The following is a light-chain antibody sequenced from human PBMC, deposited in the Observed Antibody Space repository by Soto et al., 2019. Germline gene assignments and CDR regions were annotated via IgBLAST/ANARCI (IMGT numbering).Light chain of an antibody. Sequence: EIVMTHSPATLSVSTGGRATLSCRASQSVSSKLAWYQQKPGQATRLIIYGASTRATGIPARFSGSGSGAEFTLTISSLQSEDFAVYYCQEYNNWPPVTFGGGTKVDIK. CDR3: QEYNNWPPVT. V-gene: IGKV3-15*01. CDR2: GAS. CDR1: QSVSSK. J-gene: IGKJ4*01.